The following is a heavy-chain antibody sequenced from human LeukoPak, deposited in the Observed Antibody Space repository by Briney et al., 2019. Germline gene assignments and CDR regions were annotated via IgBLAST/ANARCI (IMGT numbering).Heavy chain of an antibody. CDR2: ISYDGGNE. Sequence: GGSLRLSCAASGFTFSGYAMHWVRQAPGKGLEWVAVISYDGGNEYYADSVKGRFTISRDNSKNTLYLQMNSLSVEDTAVYYCARVGYYASGPFSYFDYWGQGTLVTASS. CDR1: GFTFSGYA. D-gene: IGHD3-10*01. CDR3: ARVGYYASGPFSYFDY. V-gene: IGHV3-30-3*01. J-gene: IGHJ4*02.